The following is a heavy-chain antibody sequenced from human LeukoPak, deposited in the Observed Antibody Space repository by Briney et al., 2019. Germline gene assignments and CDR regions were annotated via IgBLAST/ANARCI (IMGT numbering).Heavy chain of an antibody. J-gene: IGHJ6*02. CDR2: IYTSGST. Sequence: SETLSLTCTVSGGSISSYYWSWIRQPAGKGLEWIGRIYTSGSTNYNPSLKSRVTMSVDTSKNQFSLKLSSVTAVDTAEYYCAREDSGYYYYGMDVWGQGTTVTVSS. D-gene: IGHD1-26*01. CDR1: GGSISSYY. CDR3: AREDSGYYYYGMDV. V-gene: IGHV4-4*07.